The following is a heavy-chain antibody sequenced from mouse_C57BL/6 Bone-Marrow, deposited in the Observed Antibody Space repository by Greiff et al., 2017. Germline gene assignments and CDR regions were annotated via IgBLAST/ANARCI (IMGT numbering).Heavy chain of an antibody. CDR2: IYPGSGNT. J-gene: IGHJ2*01. CDR3: ARRRCFDY. CDR1: GYTFTDYY. V-gene: IGHV1-76*01. Sequence: VQLQQSGAELVRPGASVKLSCKASGYTFTDYYIHWVEQRPGQGLEWIARIYPGSGNTYYNEKFKGKATLTEDKSSSTAYMQLSSLTSEDSAVYFCARRRCFDYWGQGTTLTVSS.